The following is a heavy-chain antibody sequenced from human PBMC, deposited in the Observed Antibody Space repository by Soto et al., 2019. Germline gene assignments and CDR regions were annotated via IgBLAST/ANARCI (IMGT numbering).Heavy chain of an antibody. D-gene: IGHD3-9*01. J-gene: IGHJ4*02. CDR3: AKRTKFRLRYCDWLSRTTFDY. CDR1: GFTFSSYA. V-gene: IGHV3-23*01. Sequence: EVQLLESGGGLVQPGGSLRLSCAASGFTFSSYAMSWVRQAPGKGLEWVSAISGSGGSTYYADSVKGRFTISRDNSKNTLYLQMNSLRAEETAVYYCAKRTKFRLRYCDWLSRTTFDYWGQGTLVTVSS. CDR2: ISGSGGST.